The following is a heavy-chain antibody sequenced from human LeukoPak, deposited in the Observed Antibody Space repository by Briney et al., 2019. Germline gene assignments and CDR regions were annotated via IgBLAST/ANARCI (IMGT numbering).Heavy chain of an antibody. D-gene: IGHD4-17*01. CDR1: GFTFSSYA. Sequence: GRSLRLSCAASGFTFSSYAMHWVRQAPGKGLEWVAVISYDGSNKYYADSVKGRFTISRDNSKNTLCLQMNSLRAEDTAVYYCARDEGGYGDYEGTGAFDIWGQGTMVTVSS. CDR2: ISYDGSNK. V-gene: IGHV3-30-3*01. J-gene: IGHJ3*02. CDR3: ARDEGGYGDYEGTGAFDI.